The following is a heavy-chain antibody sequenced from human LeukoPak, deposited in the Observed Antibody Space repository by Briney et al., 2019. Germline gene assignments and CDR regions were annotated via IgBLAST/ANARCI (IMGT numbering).Heavy chain of an antibody. CDR3: AKDGYSYGFPYYFDY. CDR2: ISGRGGST. CDR1: GFTFSSYA. Sequence: GGSLRLSCAASGFTFSSYAMSWVRQAPGKGLEWVSAISGRGGSTYYADSVKGRFTISRDNSKNTLYLQMNSLRAEDTAVYYCAKDGYSYGFPYYFDYWGQGTLVTVSS. V-gene: IGHV3-23*01. J-gene: IGHJ4*02. D-gene: IGHD5-18*01.